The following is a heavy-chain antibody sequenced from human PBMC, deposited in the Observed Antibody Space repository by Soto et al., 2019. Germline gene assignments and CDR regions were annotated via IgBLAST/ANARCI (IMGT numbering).Heavy chain of an antibody. D-gene: IGHD5-18*01. CDR2: IYYSGST. J-gene: IGHJ4*02. CDR1: GGSISSSSYY. Sequence: PSETLSLTCTVSGGSISSSSYYWGWIRQPPGKGLEWIGSIYYSGSTYYNPSLKSRVTISVDTSKNQFSLKLSSVTAADTAVYYCARHPIPPKARIQLWLDYWGQGTLVPVYS. CDR3: ARHPIPPKARIQLWLDY. V-gene: IGHV4-39*01.